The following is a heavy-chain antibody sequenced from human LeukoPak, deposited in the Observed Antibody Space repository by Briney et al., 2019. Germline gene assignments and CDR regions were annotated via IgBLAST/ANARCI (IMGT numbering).Heavy chain of an antibody. D-gene: IGHD2-21*01. CDR1: GFTFSSYW. Sequence: GGSLRLSCAASGFTFSSYWMNWVRQAPGKGLEWVGRIKSKTSGGTTDFAAPVKGRFAISRDDSENTLYLQMNSLTSDDTAVYYCSQGDGQYFDHGGQGTLVTVSA. CDR2: IKSKTSGGTT. V-gene: IGHV3-15*07. CDR3: SQGDGQYFDH. J-gene: IGHJ4*02.